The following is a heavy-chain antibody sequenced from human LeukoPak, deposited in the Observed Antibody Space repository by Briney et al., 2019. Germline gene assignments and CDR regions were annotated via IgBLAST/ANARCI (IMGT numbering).Heavy chain of an antibody. Sequence: GGSLRLSCAASGLTFTRYSMNWVRQAPGKGLEWVSSISSSSSYIYYADSVKGRFTISRDNAKNSLYLQMNSLRAEDTAVYYCARAEYSSGWYYFDYWGQGTLVTVSS. V-gene: IGHV3-21*01. CDR3: ARAEYSSGWYYFDY. D-gene: IGHD6-19*01. J-gene: IGHJ4*02. CDR1: GLTFTRYS. CDR2: ISSSSSYI.